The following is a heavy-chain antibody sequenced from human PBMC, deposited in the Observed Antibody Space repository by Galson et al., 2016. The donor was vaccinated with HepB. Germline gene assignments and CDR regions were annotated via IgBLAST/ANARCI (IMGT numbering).Heavy chain of an antibody. CDR3: ARDRDWNLDF. D-gene: IGHD1-1*01. J-gene: IGHJ4*02. Sequence: SVKVSCKASGYTFPTYGISWVRQTPGQGLEWMGWISNNRGKTKYAQILQGRVTMTTDTSTRTAYMELRSLRSDDTAIYYCARDRDWNLDFWGQGTLVTVSS. V-gene: IGHV1-18*04. CDR2: ISNNRGKT. CDR1: GYTFPTYG.